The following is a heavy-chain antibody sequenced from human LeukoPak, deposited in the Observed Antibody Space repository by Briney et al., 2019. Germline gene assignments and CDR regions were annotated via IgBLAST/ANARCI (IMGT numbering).Heavy chain of an antibody. CDR2: IKVDGSEK. V-gene: IGHV3-7*01. CDR1: GFAFSGFW. Sequence: GGSLRLSCAASGFAFSGFWMSWVRQAPGKGLEWVANIKVDGSEKNYVDSVRGRFTISRDNAKNSLYLQMNSLRAEDTAVYYCTRNGRSLDYWGQGTLVTVSS. D-gene: IGHD2-15*01. J-gene: IGHJ4*02. CDR3: TRNGRSLDY.